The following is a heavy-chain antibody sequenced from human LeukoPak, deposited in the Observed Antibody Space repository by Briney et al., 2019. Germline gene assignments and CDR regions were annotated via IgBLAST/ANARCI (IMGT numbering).Heavy chain of an antibody. D-gene: IGHD4-23*01. V-gene: IGHV1-18*01. J-gene: IGHJ6*03. Sequence: ASVKVSCKASGYTFTSYGISWVRQAPGQGLEWMGWISAYNGNTNYAQKLQGRVTMTTDTSTSTAYMELRSLRSDDTAVYYCARSPGVTPYYYYMDVWGKGTTVTVSS. CDR3: ARSPGVTPYYYYMDV. CDR2: ISAYNGNT. CDR1: GYTFTSYG.